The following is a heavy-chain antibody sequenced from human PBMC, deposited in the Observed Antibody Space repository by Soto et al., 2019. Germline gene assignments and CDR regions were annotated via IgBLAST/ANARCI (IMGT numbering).Heavy chain of an antibody. V-gene: IGHV3-30-3*01. CDR2: ISYDGSNK. J-gene: IGHJ4*02. CDR1: GFTFSRYA. Sequence: QVQLVESGGGVVQPGRSLRLSCAASGFTFSRYAMHWVRQAPGKGLEWVAVISYDGSNKYYADSVKGRFTISRDNSKNTLYLQMNSLRAEDTAVYYCARDSPCHDYWGQGTLVTVSS. CDR3: ARDSPCHDY.